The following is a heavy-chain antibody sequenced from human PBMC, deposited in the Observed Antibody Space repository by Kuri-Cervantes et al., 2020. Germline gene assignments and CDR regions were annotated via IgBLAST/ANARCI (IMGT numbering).Heavy chain of an antibody. D-gene: IGHD5-18*01. Sequence: GSLRLSCTVSGGSISSYYWSWIRQPPGKGLEWIGYIYYSGSTYYNPSLKSRVTISVDTSKNQFSLKLSSVTAADTDVYYCARPNPVGTVGDWGQGTLVTVSS. CDR1: GGSISSYY. V-gene: IGHV4-59*08. CDR2: IYYSGST. CDR3: ARPNPVGTVGD. J-gene: IGHJ4*02.